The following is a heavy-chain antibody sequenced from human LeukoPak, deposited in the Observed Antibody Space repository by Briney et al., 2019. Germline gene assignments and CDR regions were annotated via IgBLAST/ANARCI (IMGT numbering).Heavy chain of an antibody. D-gene: IGHD6-19*01. CDR1: GYTFTGYY. V-gene: IGHV1-2*02. J-gene: IGHJ4*02. CDR3: ARALASSGDDY. Sequence: ASVEVSCKASGYTFTGYYMHWVRQAPGQGLEWMGWINPNSGGTNYAQKFQGRVNMTRDMSIRTVYMVLSRLKSDDTAVYYCARALASSGDDYWGQGTLVTVSS. CDR2: INPNSGGT.